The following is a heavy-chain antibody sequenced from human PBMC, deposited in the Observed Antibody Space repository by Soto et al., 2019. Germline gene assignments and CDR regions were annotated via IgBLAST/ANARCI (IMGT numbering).Heavy chain of an antibody. CDR1: GGSFSGYY. CDR3: AGGTWLRSSFDS. Sequence: QVQLQQWGAGLLKPSETLSLTCAVYGGSFSGYYWSWIRQPPGKGLEWIGEIKHSGSTNYNPSLKRRXXIXLXXSTHQFSLLLSSVTAADTAVYYGAGGTWLRSSFDSWGQGTLVTVSS. D-gene: IGHD5-12*01. J-gene: IGHJ4*02. CDR2: IKHSGST. V-gene: IGHV4-34*01.